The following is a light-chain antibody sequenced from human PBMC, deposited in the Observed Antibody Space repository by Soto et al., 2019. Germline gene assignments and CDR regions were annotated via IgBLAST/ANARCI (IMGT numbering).Light chain of an antibody. V-gene: IGKV1-5*01. CDR2: DAS. Sequence: DIQMTQSPSTLSASVGDRVTITCRASQSIRSWLAWYQQKPGKAPKVLIYDASSLESGVPSTFSGRGSGTEFTLTISSLQPDDFATYYCQQYNTYSRTFGPGTKVDIK. CDR3: QQYNTYSRT. CDR1: QSIRSW. J-gene: IGKJ1*01.